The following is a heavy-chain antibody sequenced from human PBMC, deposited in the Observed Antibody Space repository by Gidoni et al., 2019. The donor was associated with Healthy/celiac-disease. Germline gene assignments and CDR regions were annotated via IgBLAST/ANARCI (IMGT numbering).Heavy chain of an antibody. CDR3: AKHPFNSGWYSMDY. CDR2: ISGSGGST. D-gene: IGHD6-19*01. V-gene: IGHV3-23*01. Sequence: EVQLLESGGGLVQPGGSLRLSCAASGFTFSSYAMSWVRQAPGKGLEWVSAISGSGGSTYYADSVKGRFTISRDNSKNTLYLQMNSLRAEDTAVYYWAKHPFNSGWYSMDYWGQGTLVTVSS. J-gene: IGHJ4*02. CDR1: GFTFSSYA.